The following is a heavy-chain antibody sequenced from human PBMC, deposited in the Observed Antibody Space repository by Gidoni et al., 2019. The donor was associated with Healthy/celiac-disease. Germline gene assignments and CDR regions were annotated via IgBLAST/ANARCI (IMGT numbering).Heavy chain of an antibody. Sequence: QVQLQESGPGLVKPSQPLSLTCTVSGGSISSGDYYWSWIRQPTGKGLEWIGYIYYSGSTYYHPPLKSRVTISVDTSKNQFSLKLSSVTAADTAVYYCARGPLGDSGYGYWGQGTLVTVSS. D-gene: IGHD5-12*01. V-gene: IGHV4-30-4*01. CDR3: ARGPLGDSGYGY. CDR2: IYYSGST. J-gene: IGHJ4*02. CDR1: GGSISSGDYY.